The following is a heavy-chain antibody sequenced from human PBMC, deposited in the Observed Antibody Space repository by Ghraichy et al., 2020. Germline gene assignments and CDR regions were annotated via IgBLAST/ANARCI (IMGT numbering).Heavy chain of an antibody. J-gene: IGHJ4*02. Sequence: LSPTCAASGFTFSSYAMSWVRQAPGKGLEWVSGVSSSGGSPYFADSVKGRFTISRDNSKNTLYLQMNSLRAEDTAVYYCAKNKGSGVYAYFDYWGQGTLVTVSS. CDR3: AKNKGSGVYAYFDY. CDR2: VSSSGGSP. CDR1: GFTFSSYA. D-gene: IGHD2-8*01. V-gene: IGHV3-23*01.